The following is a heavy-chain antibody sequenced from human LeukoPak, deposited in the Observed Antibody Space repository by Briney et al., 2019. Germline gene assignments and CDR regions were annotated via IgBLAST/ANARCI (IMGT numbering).Heavy chain of an antibody. V-gene: IGHV4-59*01. CDR1: GGSISSYY. CDR2: IYYSGST. CDR3: ARESVSISTVVNPGDYYYYMDV. J-gene: IGHJ6*03. D-gene: IGHD4-23*01. Sequence: SETLPLTCTVSGGSISSYYWSWIRQPPGKGLEWIGCIYYSGSTNYNPSLKSRVTISVDTSKNQFSLKLSSVTAADTAVYYCARESVSISTVVNPGDYYYYMDVWGKGTTVTVSS.